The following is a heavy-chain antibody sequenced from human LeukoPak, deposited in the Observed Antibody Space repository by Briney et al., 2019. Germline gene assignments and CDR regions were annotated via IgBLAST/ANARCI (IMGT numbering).Heavy chain of an antibody. D-gene: IGHD6-13*01. J-gene: IGHJ4*02. V-gene: IGHV3-21*06. CDR1: GFTFRTYS. CDR2: ISSSSSDI. Sequence: GGSLRLSCAASGFTFRTYSMNWVRQAPGNGLEWVSSISSSSSDIYYADSVKGRFTISRDDAKNSLYLQMNSLRAEDTAVYYCTSSISSSWHYFEFWGQGTLVTVSS. CDR3: TSSISSSWHYFEF.